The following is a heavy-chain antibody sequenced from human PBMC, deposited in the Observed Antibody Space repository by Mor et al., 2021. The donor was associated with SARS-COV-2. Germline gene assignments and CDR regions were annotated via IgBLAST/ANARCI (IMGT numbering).Heavy chain of an antibody. D-gene: IGHD3-16*01. CDR3: ARRDGSKFEYFDL. Sequence: AQKFQGRVTITADESTSTAYMELRSLRSDDTAVYYCARRDGSKFEYFDLWGRGTLVTVSS. J-gene: IGHJ2*01. V-gene: IGHV1-69*01.